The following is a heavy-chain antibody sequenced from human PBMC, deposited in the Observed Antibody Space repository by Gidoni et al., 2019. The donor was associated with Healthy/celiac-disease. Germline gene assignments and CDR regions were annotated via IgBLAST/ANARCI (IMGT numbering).Heavy chain of an antibody. CDR2: IYDSGGT. Sequence: QVQLQESGPGLVKPSQTLSLTCTGPGGSISSGDYYRSWIRQPPGKGLEWIGYIYDSGGTYYSPSLKSRVTISVDTSKNQFSLMLSSVTAADTAVYYCARGFIVVVPAAMPGEERDCYPPDYWGKGTLVTVSS. V-gene: IGHV4-30-4*01. CDR3: ARGFIVVVPAAMPGEERDCYPPDY. CDR1: GGSISSGDYY. J-gene: IGHJ4*02. D-gene: IGHD2-2*01.